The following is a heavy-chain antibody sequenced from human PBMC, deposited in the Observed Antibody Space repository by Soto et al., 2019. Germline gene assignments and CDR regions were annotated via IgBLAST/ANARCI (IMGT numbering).Heavy chain of an antibody. CDR1: GFTFASSA. V-gene: IGHV1-58*01. Sequence: SVKASGKASGFTFASSALQRVRRAREQRLEWIGSIVVGSGNTNYEQKFQERVTITRDMSTSTAYMEMSSLRSEDTAVYYCAADRTVQTSGYETRGYYYFYGMDVWGQGTTVTVSS. J-gene: IGHJ6*02. CDR2: IVVGSGNT. D-gene: IGHD5-12*01. CDR3: AADRTVQTSGYETRGYYYFYGMDV.